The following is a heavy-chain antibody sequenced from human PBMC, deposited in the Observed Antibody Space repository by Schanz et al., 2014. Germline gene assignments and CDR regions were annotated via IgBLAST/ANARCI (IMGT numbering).Heavy chain of an antibody. V-gene: IGHV3-23*01. J-gene: IGHJ4*02. CDR2: ISHSGGSK. CDR3: AKLSSSGRLAGYFDY. Sequence: DVQLLESGGGLVQPGGSLRLSCAASGFTFNSYAMTWVRQAPGKGLEWVSSISHSGGSKYYADSVKGRFTISSDNSENTLYLQMSSLRAEDTAIYYCAKLSSSGRLAGYFDYWGQGALVTVSS. CDR1: GFTFNSYA. D-gene: IGHD6-19*01.